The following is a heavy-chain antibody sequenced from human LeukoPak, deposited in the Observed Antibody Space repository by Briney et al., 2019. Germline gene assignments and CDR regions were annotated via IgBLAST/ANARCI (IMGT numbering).Heavy chain of an antibody. CDR1: GGTFSSYA. CDR3: ASHDYDFWSGYYTDVNWFDP. Sequence: SVKVSCKASGGTFSSYAISWVRQAPGQGLEWMGGIIPIFGTANYAQKFQGRVTITADESTSTAYMELSSLRSEDMAVYYCASHDYDFWSGYYTDVNWFDPWGQGTLVTVSS. CDR2: IIPIFGTA. D-gene: IGHD3-3*01. J-gene: IGHJ5*02. V-gene: IGHV1-69*13.